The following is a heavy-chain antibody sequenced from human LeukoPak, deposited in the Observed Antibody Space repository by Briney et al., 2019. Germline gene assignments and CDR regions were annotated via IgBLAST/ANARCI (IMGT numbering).Heavy chain of an antibody. J-gene: IGHJ3*02. V-gene: IGHV3-21*01. D-gene: IGHD2-15*01. CDR1: GFTFSSYS. Sequence: GGSLRLSCAASGFTFSSYSMNWVRQAPGKGLEWVSSISSSSSCIYYADSVKGRFTISRDNAKNSLYLQMNSLRAEDTAVYYCARDGYCSGGSCYSDAFDIWGQGTMVTVSS. CDR3: ARDGYCSGGSCYSDAFDI. CDR2: ISSSSSCI.